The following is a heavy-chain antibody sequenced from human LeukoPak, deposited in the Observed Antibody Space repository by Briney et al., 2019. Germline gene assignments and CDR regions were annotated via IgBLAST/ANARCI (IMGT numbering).Heavy chain of an antibody. CDR1: GFTFSSYS. Sequence: PGGSLRLSCAASGFTFSSYSMNWVRQAPGKGLEWVSSISSSSSYIYYADSVKGRFTISRDNAKNSLYLQMNSLRAEDTAVYYCARETSRMAGFDYWGQGTLVTVSS. CDR3: ARETSRMAGFDY. D-gene: IGHD5-24*01. CDR2: ISSSSSYI. J-gene: IGHJ4*02. V-gene: IGHV3-21*01.